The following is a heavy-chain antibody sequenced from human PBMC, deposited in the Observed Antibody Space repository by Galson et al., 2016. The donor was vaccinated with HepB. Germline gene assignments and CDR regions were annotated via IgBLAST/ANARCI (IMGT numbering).Heavy chain of an antibody. CDR2: IGDSGGDV. D-gene: IGHD3-3*01. Sequence: SLRLSCAASGFTFSSYAMSWVRQAPGKGLEWVSSIGDSGGDVYYADSVKGRFTISRDSSKSTLSLQMDSLRAEDTAVYYCAKVLGIAIFGVTVYTIDHWGQGTLVTVSS. V-gene: IGHV3-23*01. CDR3: AKVLGIAIFGVTVYTIDH. CDR1: GFTFSSYA. J-gene: IGHJ4*02.